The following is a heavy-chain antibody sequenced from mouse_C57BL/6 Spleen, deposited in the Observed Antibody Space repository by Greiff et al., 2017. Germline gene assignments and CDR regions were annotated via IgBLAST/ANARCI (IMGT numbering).Heavy chain of an antibody. CDR2: ISSGSSTI. J-gene: IGHJ2*01. CDR3: ARRERRNYFDY. Sequence: DVHLVESGGGLVKPGGSLKLSCAASGFTFSDYEMHWVRQAPEKGLEWVAYISSGSSTIYYADTVKGRFTISRDNAKNTLFLQMTSLRSEDTAMYYCARRERRNYFDYWGQGTTLTVSS. CDR1: GFTFSDYE. V-gene: IGHV5-17*01.